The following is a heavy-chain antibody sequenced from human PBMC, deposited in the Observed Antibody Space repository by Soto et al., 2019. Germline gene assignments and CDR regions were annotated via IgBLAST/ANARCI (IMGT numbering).Heavy chain of an antibody. D-gene: IGHD3-3*01. J-gene: IGHJ6*02. V-gene: IGHV3-7*01. CDR1: GFTFSSYW. Sequence: PGGSLRLSCAASGFTFSSYWMSWVRQAPGKGLEWVANIKQDGSEKYYVDSVKGRFTISRDNAKNSLYLQMNSLRAEDTAVYYCARDFPVSYYDFWSGYYYTGGMDVWGQGTKVTVSS. CDR3: ARDFPVSYYDFWSGYYYTGGMDV. CDR2: IKQDGSEK.